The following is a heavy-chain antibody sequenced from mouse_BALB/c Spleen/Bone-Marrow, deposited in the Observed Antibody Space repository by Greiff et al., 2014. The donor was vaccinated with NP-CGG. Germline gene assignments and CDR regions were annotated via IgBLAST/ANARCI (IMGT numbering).Heavy chain of an antibody. CDR2: INPSNGRT. CDR1: GYTFTSYW. D-gene: IGHD2-14*01. V-gene: IGHV1S81*02. CDR3: ARGGRYDERTWLAY. J-gene: IGHJ3*01. Sequence: VKLMESGAELVKPGASVKLSCKASGYTFTSYWMHWVKQRPGQGLEWIGEINPSNGRTNYNEKFKSKATLTVDKSSSTAYMQLSSLTSEDSAVYYCARGGRYDERTWLAYWGQGTLVTVSA.